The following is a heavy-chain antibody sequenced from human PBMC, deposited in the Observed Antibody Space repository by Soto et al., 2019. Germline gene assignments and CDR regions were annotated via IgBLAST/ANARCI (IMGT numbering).Heavy chain of an antibody. CDR2: ISSSSSYI. CDR1: GFTFSSYS. V-gene: IGHV3-21*01. D-gene: IGHD6-6*01. J-gene: IGHJ4*02. CDR3: ARTSSSSSHYFDY. Sequence: EVQLVVSGGGLVKPGGSLRLSCAASGFTFSSYSMNWVRQAPGKGLEWVSSISSSSSYIYYADSVKGRFTISRDNAQNSLYLQMNSLRAEDTAVYYCARTSSSSSHYFDYWGQGTLVTVSS.